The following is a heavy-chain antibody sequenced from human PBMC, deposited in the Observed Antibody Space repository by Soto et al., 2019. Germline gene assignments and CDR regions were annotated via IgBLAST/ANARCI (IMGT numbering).Heavy chain of an antibody. J-gene: IGHJ4*02. D-gene: IGHD5-18*01. CDR3: ARVGDTAMVPGVFDY. CDR1: GGTFSSYA. V-gene: IGHV1-69*13. CDR2: IIPIFGTA. Sequence: GASVKVSCKASGGTFSSYAISWVRQAPGQGLEWMGGIIPIFGTANYAQKFQGRVTITADESTSTAYMELSSLRSEDTAVYYCARVGDTAMVPGVFDYWGQGTLVTVSS.